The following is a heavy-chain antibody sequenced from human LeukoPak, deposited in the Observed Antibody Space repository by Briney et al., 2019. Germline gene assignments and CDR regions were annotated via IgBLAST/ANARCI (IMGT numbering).Heavy chain of an antibody. CDR3: ARDRVVVPAAMRAAYFDY. CDR2: INPSGGST. CDR1: GYTFSSYY. V-gene: IGHV1-46*01. J-gene: IGHJ4*02. D-gene: IGHD2-2*01. Sequence: ASVKVSCKASGYTFSSYYMHWVRQAPGQGLEWMGIINPSGGSTSYAQKFQGRVTITADESTSTAYMELSSLRSEDTAVYYCARDRVVVPAAMRAAYFDYWGQGTLVTVSS.